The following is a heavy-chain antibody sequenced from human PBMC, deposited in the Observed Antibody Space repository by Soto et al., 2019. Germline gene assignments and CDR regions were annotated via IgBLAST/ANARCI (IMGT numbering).Heavy chain of an antibody. CDR3: GRQGLPAATEPGCYFDL. CDR1: GYTFSNYW. V-gene: IGHV5-51*01. CDR2: IYPGDSDT. Sequence: PGESLKISCEASGYTFSNYWIAWVRQMPGKGLELMGVIYPGDSDTRYSPPFQGQVTISADKSINTAYLQWSSLKASDTAVYFCGRQGLPAATEPGCYFDLWGRGNRVTVSS. D-gene: IGHD2-2*01. J-gene: IGHJ2*01.